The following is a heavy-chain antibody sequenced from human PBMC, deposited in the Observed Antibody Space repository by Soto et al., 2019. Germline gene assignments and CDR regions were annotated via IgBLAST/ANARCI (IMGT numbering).Heavy chain of an antibody. J-gene: IGHJ6*03. CDR1: GGSISSYY. Sequence: SETLSLTCTVSGGSISSYYWSWIRQPPGKGLEWIGYIYYSGSTNYNPSLKSRVTISVDTSKNQFSLKLSSVTAADTAVYYCARDSPGPSYYYYYMDVWGKGTTVTVSS. CDR2: IYYSGST. V-gene: IGHV4-59*01. CDR3: ARDSPGPSYYYYYMDV.